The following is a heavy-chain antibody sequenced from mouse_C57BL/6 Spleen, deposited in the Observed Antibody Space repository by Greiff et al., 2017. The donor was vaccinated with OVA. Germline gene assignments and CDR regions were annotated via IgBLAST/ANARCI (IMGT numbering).Heavy chain of an antibody. D-gene: IGHD1-1*01. CDR3: VRQITTYCDY. CDR2: IRRKSNNYAK. Sequence: EVHLVESGGGLVQPKGSLKLSCAASGFSFTTYAMNWVRQAPGKGLEWVARIRRKSNNYAKYYADSVKDRFTISRDDSESMLYLQMNNLKTEYTTMYYCVRQITTYCDYWGQGTTLTVSS. CDR1: GFSFTTYA. V-gene: IGHV10-1*01. J-gene: IGHJ2*01.